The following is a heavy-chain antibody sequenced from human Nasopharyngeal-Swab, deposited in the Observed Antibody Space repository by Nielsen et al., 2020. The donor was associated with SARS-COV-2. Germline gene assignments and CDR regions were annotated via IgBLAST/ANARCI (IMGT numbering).Heavy chain of an antibody. V-gene: IGHV1-18*01. CDR2: ISAYNGNT. D-gene: IGHD2-15*01. CDR1: GYTFTSYG. CDR3: ARDSDYEDIGPSYYYYYGMDV. J-gene: IGHJ6*02. Sequence: SVKVSCKASGYTFTSYGISWVRQAPGQGLEWMGWISAYNGNTNYAQKLQGRVTMTTDTSTSTAYMELRSLRSDDTAVYYCARDSDYEDIGPSYYYYYGMDVWGQGTTVTVSS.